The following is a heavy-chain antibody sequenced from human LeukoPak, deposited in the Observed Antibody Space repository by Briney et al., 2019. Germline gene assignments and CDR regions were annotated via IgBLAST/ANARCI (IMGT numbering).Heavy chain of an antibody. V-gene: IGHV3-53*01. D-gene: IGHD4-17*01. Sequence: GGSLRLSCAASGFTVSSYYMSWVRQAPGKGLEWVSVIYIGGRTYYSDSVTGRFIISRDNSKNTLYLQMNSLRAEDTAMYYCTRCLGGDYVADTYWYFDLWGRGTLVTVSS. CDR2: IYIGGRT. CDR3: TRCLGGDYVADTYWYFDL. CDR1: GFTVSSYY. J-gene: IGHJ2*01.